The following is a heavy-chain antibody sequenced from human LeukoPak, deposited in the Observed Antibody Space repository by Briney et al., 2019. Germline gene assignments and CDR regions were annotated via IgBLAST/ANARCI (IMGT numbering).Heavy chain of an antibody. CDR1: GGSISSYY. J-gene: IGHJ3*01. CDR3: ARGDYGDSD. V-gene: IGHV4-34*01. D-gene: IGHD4-17*01. CDR2: INHSGST. Sequence: SETLSLTCTVSGGSISSYYWSWIRQPPGKGLEWIGEINHSGSTNYNPSLKSRVTISVDTSKNQFSLKLSSVTAADTAVYYCARGDYGDSDWGQGTMVTVSS.